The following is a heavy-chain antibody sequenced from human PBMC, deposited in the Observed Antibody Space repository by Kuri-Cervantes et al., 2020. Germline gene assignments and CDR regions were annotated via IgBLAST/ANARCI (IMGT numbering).Heavy chain of an antibody. J-gene: IGHJ4*02. CDR1: GYTFTSYG. D-gene: IGHD2-21*01. CDR3: ARVEDRPTYHRYFGY. CDR2: ISAYNGNT. V-gene: IGHV1-18*01. Sequence: ASVKVSCKASGYTFTSYGISWVRQAPGQGLEWMGWISAYNGNTNYAQKLQGRVTMTTDTSTSTAYMELRSLRSDDTAVYYCARVEDRPTYHRYFGYWGQGTLVTVSS.